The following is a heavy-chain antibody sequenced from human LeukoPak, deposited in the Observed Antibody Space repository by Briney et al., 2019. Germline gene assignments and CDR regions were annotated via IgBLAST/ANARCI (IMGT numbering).Heavy chain of an antibody. V-gene: IGHV4-39*01. CDR3: ARHISPAYYGSGSYSSYNWFDP. D-gene: IGHD3-10*01. CDR2: IYYSGST. Sequence: SETLSLTCTVSGGSISSSSYYWGWIRQPPGKGLEWIGSIYYSGSTYYNPSLKSRVTISVDTSKNQFSLKLSSVTAADTAVYYCARHISPAYYGSGSYSSYNWFDPWGQGTLVTVSS. J-gene: IGHJ5*02. CDR1: GGSISSSSYY.